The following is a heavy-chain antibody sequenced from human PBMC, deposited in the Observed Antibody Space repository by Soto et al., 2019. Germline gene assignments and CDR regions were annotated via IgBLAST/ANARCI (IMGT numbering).Heavy chain of an antibody. V-gene: IGHV2-5*02. Sequence: QITLKESGPTLVKPTQTLTLTCTFSGFSLSTSGVGVGWIRQPPGKALEWLALIYWDDDKRYSPSLKSRLTNPKGTSKNQVVLTMTNMDPVDTATYYCAHIKHYYDSSGYSPYWYFDLWGRGTLVTVSS. CDR1: GFSLSTSGVG. J-gene: IGHJ2*01. D-gene: IGHD3-22*01. CDR3: AHIKHYYDSSGYSPYWYFDL. CDR2: IYWDDDK.